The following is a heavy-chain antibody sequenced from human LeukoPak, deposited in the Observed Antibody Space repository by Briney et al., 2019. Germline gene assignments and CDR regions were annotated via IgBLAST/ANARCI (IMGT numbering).Heavy chain of an antibody. CDR2: VSQRGTT. Sequence: SETLSLTCAVDGGSLSGYYWTWVRQAPGKGLEWIGEVSQRGTTNYNPSVQSRVTISMDTSKRQFYLTLTSVTAADTAVYYCARNPSYDILTGYSDYYGMDVWGQGTTVTVSS. D-gene: IGHD3-9*01. J-gene: IGHJ6*02. V-gene: IGHV4-34*01. CDR3: ARNPSYDILTGYSDYYGMDV. CDR1: GGSLSGYY.